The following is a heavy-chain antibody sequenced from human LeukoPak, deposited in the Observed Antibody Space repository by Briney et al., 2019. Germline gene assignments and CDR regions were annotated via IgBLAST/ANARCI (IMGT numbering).Heavy chain of an antibody. CDR1: GYSFSSQW. CDR2: IYPGDSDT. D-gene: IGHD3-22*01. Sequence: GESLQISCKGSGYSFSSQWIGWVRQLPGKGLEWMGIIYPGDSDTSYSPSLQGQVTISADKSISTAYLQWSSLKASDTAIYYCARHGKYSSGSHHFDYWGQGTLVTVSS. J-gene: IGHJ4*02. V-gene: IGHV5-51*01. CDR3: ARHGKYSSGSHHFDY.